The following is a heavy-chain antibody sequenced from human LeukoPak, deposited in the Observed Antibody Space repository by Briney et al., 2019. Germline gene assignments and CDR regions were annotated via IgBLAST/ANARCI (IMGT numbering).Heavy chain of an antibody. CDR3: ARGFRYYDILTGHSSGEYFDY. J-gene: IGHJ4*02. CDR2: IYYSGST. Sequence: SETLSLTCTVSGGSISSGGYYWSWIRQHPGKGLEWIGYIYYSGSTYYNPSLKSRVTISVDTSKNQFSLKLSSVTAADTAVYYCARGFRYYDILTGHSSGEYFDYWGQGTLVTVSS. V-gene: IGHV4-31*03. D-gene: IGHD3-9*01. CDR1: GGSISSGGYY.